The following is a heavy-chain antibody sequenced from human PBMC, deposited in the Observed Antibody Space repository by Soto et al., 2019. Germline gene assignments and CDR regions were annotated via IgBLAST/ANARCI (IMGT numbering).Heavy chain of an antibody. CDR1: GYIFTSYG. D-gene: IGHD4-17*01. J-gene: IGHJ4*02. Sequence: QVQLVQSGAAVKKPGASVKVSCKASGYIFTSYGISWVRQAPGQGLEWMAWISGYNGNTNYAQNVQGRVTMTTDTSTTTAYMELRSLRSDDTAVYYCARVLHFGDYPLGYWGQGTLVTVSS. V-gene: IGHV1-18*01. CDR2: ISGYNGNT. CDR3: ARVLHFGDYPLGY.